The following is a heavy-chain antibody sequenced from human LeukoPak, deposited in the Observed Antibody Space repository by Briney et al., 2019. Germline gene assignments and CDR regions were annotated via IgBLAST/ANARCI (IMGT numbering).Heavy chain of an antibody. CDR1: GGSISSYY. CDR3: ARAGPYDFWSGYYPYFDY. CDR2: IYYSGST. V-gene: IGHV4-59*01. D-gene: IGHD3-3*01. Sequence: PSETLSLTCTVSGGSISSYYWSWIRQPPGKGLEWIGYIYYSGSTNYNPSLKSRVTISVDTSKNQFSLKLSSVTAADTAVYYCARAGPYDFWSGYYPYFDYWGQGTLVTVSS. J-gene: IGHJ4*02.